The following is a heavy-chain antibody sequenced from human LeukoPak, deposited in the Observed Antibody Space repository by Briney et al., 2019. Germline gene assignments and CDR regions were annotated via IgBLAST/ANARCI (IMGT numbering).Heavy chain of an antibody. V-gene: IGHV4-30-2*01. Sequence: SQTLSLTCAVSGGSISSGGYSWSWIRQPPGKGLEWIGYIYHSGSTYYNPSLKSRVTISVDRSKNQFSLKLSSVTAADTAVYYCASKYYYYGMDVWGQGTTVTVSS. J-gene: IGHJ6*02. CDR3: ASKYYYYGMDV. CDR2: IYHSGST. CDR1: GGSISSGGYS.